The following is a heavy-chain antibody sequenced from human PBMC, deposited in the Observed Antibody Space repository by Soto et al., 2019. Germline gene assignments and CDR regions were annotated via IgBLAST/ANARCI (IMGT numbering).Heavy chain of an antibody. CDR3: AIDIGPTCFDY. Sequence: QVQLVQSGAEVKKPGASVKVSCKASGYTFTSYGISWVRQAPGQGLEWMGWISAYKGNTNYAQKFQGRVTMTTDTSTSTVYMELRSLRSDDTAVYYCAIDIGPTCFDYWGQGTLVTVSS. CDR2: ISAYKGNT. D-gene: IGHD3-9*01. CDR1: GYTFTSYG. J-gene: IGHJ4*02. V-gene: IGHV1-18*01.